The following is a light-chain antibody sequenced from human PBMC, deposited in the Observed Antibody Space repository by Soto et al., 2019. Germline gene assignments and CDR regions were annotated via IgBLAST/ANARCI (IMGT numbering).Light chain of an antibody. J-gene: IGKJ1*01. CDR2: LGS. CDR3: MQALQSPRT. V-gene: IGKV2-28*01. Sequence: DIVMTQSPLSLPVTPGEAASISCRSSQSLLHSNGYNFLDWYLQKPGQSPQILINLGSNRSSGVPDRFSGSGSGTDFTLKIGRVEAEDVGVYYCMQALQSPRTFGQGTKVEIK. CDR1: QSLLHSNGYNF.